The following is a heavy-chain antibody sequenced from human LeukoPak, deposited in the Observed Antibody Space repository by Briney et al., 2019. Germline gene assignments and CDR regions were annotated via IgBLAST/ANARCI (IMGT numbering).Heavy chain of an antibody. V-gene: IGHV3-66*01. CDR3: TLGREYFDY. CDR1: GFTFSDYY. Sequence: TGGSLRLSCAASGFTFSDYYMSWVRQAPGKGLEWVSVIYSGGSTYYADSVKGRFTISRDNAKNSLYLQMNSLRAEDTAVYYCTLGREYFDYWGQGTLVTVSS. J-gene: IGHJ4*02. CDR2: IYSGGST.